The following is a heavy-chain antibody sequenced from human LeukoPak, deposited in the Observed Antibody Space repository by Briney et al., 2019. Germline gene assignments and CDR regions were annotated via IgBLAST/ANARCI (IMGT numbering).Heavy chain of an antibody. D-gene: IGHD3-22*01. Sequence: PSETLSLTCTVSGGSISSGSYYWSWIRQPAGKGLEWIGRIYTSGSTNYNPSLKSRVTISVDTSKNQFSLKLSSVTAPDTAVYYCASYYDSSGFDIWGQGTMVTVSS. CDR2: IYTSGST. J-gene: IGHJ3*02. CDR3: ASYYDSSGFDI. CDR1: GGSISSGSYY. V-gene: IGHV4-61*02.